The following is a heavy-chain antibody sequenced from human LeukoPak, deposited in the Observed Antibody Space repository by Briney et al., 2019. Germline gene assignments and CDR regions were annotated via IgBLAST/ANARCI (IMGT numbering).Heavy chain of an antibody. J-gene: IGHJ5*02. CDR2: ISGSGGST. CDR1: GFTFSSYA. CDR3: AKGDSAMVDNNWFDP. V-gene: IGHV3-23*01. Sequence: QTGGSLRLSCAASGFTFSSYAMSWVRQAPGKGLEWVSAISGSGGSTYYADSVKGRFTISRDNSKNTLYLQMNSLRAEDTAVYYCAKGDSAMVDNNWFDPWAREPWSPSPQ. D-gene: IGHD5-18*01.